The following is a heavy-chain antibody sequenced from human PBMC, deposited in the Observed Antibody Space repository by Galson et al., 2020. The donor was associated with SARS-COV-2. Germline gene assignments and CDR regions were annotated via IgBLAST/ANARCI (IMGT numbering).Heavy chain of an antibody. D-gene: IGHD6-13*01. V-gene: IGHV2-5*02. CDR3: ARRPGSSWYGDWFDP. J-gene: IGHJ5*02. CDR1: GFSLSTSGVG. Sequence: SGPTLVKPTQTLTLTCTFSGFSLSTSGVGVGWIRQPPGKALEWLALIYWDDDKRYSPSLKSRLTITKDTSKNQVVLTMTNMDPVDTATYYCARRPGSSWYGDWFDPWGQGTLVTVSS. CDR2: IYWDDDK.